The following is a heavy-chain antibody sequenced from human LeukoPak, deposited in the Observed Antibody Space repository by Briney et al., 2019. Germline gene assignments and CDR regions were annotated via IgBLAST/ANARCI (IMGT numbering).Heavy chain of an antibody. CDR2: IYPGDSDT. CDR1: GYSFTSYW. D-gene: IGHD6-13*01. J-gene: IGHJ4*02. CDR3: ARRELAADFSVAAAVDY. Sequence: GESLKISCKGPGYSFTSYWIGWVRQMPGKGLEWMGIIYPGDSDTRYSPSFQGQVTISADKSISTAYLQWSSPKASDTAMYYCARRELAADFSVAAAVDYWGQGTLVTVSS. V-gene: IGHV5-51*01.